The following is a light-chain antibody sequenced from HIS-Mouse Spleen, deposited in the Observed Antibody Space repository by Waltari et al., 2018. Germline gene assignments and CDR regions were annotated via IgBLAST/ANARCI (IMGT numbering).Light chain of an antibody. CDR2: EVS. V-gene: IGLV2-14*01. Sequence: QSALTQPASVSGSPGQSITISCTGTSSDAGGYNYVPWYQQHPAKAPKLMIYEVSNRPSGVSNRFSGSKSGNTASLTISGLQAEDEADYYCSSYTSSSTWVFGGGTKLTVL. J-gene: IGLJ3*02. CDR3: SSYTSSSTWV. CDR1: SSDAGGYNY.